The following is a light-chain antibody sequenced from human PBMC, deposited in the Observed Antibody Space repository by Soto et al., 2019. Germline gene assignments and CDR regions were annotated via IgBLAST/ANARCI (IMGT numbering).Light chain of an antibody. J-gene: IGLJ2*01. CDR2: ESN. CDR1: IGSSY. CDR3: GTWDNSLSAGV. Sequence: QSVLTQPPSVSAAPGQKVTISCSGIGSSYISWYQQLPGKAPKLLVYESNKRPSGIPDRFSGSKSGTSATLGITGLQTGDEADYYCGTWDNSLSAGVFGGGTKLTVL. V-gene: IGLV1-51*02.